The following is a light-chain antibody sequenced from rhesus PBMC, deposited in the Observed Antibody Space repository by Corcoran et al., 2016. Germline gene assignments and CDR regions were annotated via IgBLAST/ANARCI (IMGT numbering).Light chain of an antibody. CDR2: KAS. CDR3: LQYRRGPYS. CDR1: QSISSW. V-gene: IGKV1-22*01. Sequence: DIQMTQSPSSLSASVGDTVTSTCRASQSISSWLDWYQQKPGKAPKLLIYKASSLQSGAPSRFSGSGSGTDFTLTISSLQPEDFAIYCCLQYRRGPYSFGQGAKVEIK. J-gene: IGKJ2*01.